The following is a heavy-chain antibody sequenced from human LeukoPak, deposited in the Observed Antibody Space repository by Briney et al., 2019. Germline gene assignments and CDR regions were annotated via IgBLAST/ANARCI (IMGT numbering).Heavy chain of an antibody. CDR1: GYTFTGYY. Sequence: ASVTVSCKASGYTFTGYYMHWVRQAPGQGLEWMGWINPNSGGTNYAQKFQGRVTMTRDTSISTAYMELSRLRSDDTAVYYCARGPYYYDSSGYYDYWGQGTLVTVSS. CDR2: INPNSGGT. CDR3: ARGPYYYDSSGYYDY. J-gene: IGHJ4*02. V-gene: IGHV1-2*02. D-gene: IGHD3-22*01.